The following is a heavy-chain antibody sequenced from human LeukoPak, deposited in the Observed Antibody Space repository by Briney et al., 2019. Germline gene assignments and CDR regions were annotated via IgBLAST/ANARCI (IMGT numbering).Heavy chain of an antibody. CDR1: GFTFSSYA. D-gene: IGHD3-22*01. CDR3: AKGPSYYYDSSGYYPGDY. CDR2: ISYDGSNK. V-gene: IGHV3-30-3*01. Sequence: PGGSLRLSCAASGFTFSSYAMHWVRQAPGKGLEWVAVISYDGSNKYYADSVKGRFTISRGNSKNTLYLQMNSLRAEDTAVYYCAKGPSYYYDSSGYYPGDYWGQGTLVTVSS. J-gene: IGHJ4*02.